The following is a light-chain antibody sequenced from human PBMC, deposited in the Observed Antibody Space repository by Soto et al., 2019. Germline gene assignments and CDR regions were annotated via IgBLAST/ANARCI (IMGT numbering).Light chain of an antibody. J-gene: IGKJ5*01. CDR1: QSVGTR. CDR2: GAS. Sequence: EILLRQAQETVSVSGGERATVSCRAAQSVGTRLAWYQHKTGQAPRLLISGASSRATGIPDRFTGSGSETSFTLTISRLEPEDFALYYCQHYQSGHPITFGQGTRLEI. V-gene: IGKV3-20*01. CDR3: QHYQSGHPIT.